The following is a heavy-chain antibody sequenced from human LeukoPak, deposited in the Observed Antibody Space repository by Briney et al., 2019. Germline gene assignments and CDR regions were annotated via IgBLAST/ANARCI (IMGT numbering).Heavy chain of an antibody. D-gene: IGHD2-2*01. J-gene: IGHJ4*02. CDR2: IWPDDSDT. CDR3: ARLADTTC. CDR1: EYTFTNYW. Sequence: GESLKISCKGSEYTFTNYWVAWVRQMPGKGLEWVGSIWPDDSDTRYSPSFRGQVTFSADNSISTAFLQWSSLKASDTAIYFCARLADTTCWGQGTLVTVSS. V-gene: IGHV5-51*01.